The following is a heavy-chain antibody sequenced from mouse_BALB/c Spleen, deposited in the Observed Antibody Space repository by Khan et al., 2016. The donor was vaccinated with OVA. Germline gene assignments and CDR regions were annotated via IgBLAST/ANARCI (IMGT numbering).Heavy chain of an antibody. J-gene: IGHJ4*01. CDR1: GDSITSGF. CDR2: VTYSGNT. Sequence: EVQLVESGPSLVKPSQTLSLTCSVTGDSITSGFWNWIRKFPGNKFEYMGYVTYSGNTYYNPSLKSRISITRDTSKSQYYLQLNSVTTEDTATYFCARSYGIWTMDYWGQGTSVTVSS. CDR3: ARSYGIWTMDY. V-gene: IGHV3-8*02. D-gene: IGHD1-1*01.